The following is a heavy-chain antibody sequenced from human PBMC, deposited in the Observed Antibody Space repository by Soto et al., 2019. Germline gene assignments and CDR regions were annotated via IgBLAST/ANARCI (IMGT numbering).Heavy chain of an antibody. CDR2: ISSSGTYI. J-gene: IGHJ3*02. CDR3: ARDRARTPNAFDI. V-gene: IGHV3-21*01. CDR1: GFTFSTYS. D-gene: IGHD3-10*01. Sequence: EVQLVESGGGLVKPGGSLRLSCAASGFTFSTYSLTWVRQAPGKGLEWVSSISSSGTYIFYADSVKGRFTISRDNAQNSLFLQMNSLRADDTAVYFCARDRARTPNAFDIWGQGTMVTVSS.